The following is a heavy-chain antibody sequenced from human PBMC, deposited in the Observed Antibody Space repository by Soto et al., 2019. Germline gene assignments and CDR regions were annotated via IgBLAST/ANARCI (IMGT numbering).Heavy chain of an antibody. CDR2: ISTYNGDT. V-gene: IGHV1-18*01. J-gene: IGHJ6*02. Sequence: PSVKVSCKASGYTFTRSGISWVRQAPGQGLEWMEWISTYNGDTNYAQTFQGRVTMTTDTSTSTVHMEVRSLRSDDTAVYYCAREGVAPYYYYGMDVWGQGTPVTVS. CDR3: AREGVAPYYYYGMDV. D-gene: IGHD5-12*01. CDR1: GYTFTRSG.